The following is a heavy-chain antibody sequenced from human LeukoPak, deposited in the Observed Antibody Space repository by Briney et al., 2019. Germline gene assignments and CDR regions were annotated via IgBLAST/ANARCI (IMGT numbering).Heavy chain of an antibody. CDR3: AAYGSGSYLSPFDY. J-gene: IGHJ4*02. D-gene: IGHD3-10*01. CDR1: GYTFTGYY. CDR2: IIPIFGTA. Sequence: ASVKVSCKASGYTFTGYYMHWVRQAPGQGLEWMGGIIPIFGTANYAQKFQGRVTITTDESTSTAYMELSSLRSEDTAVYYCAAYGSGSYLSPFDYWGQGTLVTVSS. V-gene: IGHV1-69*05.